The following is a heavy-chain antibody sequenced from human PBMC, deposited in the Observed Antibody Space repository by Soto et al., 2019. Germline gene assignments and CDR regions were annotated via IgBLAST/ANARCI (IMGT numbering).Heavy chain of an antibody. Sequence: PGKGLQWVSAISSSRSSTYYTDSVKGRFTISRDYSKNALYLQMNSLRGEDTAVYYCAKSSYNLYFDYWGQGTLVTVSS. CDR3: AKSSYNLYFDY. J-gene: IGHJ4*02. CDR2: ISSSRSST. D-gene: IGHD5-12*01. V-gene: IGHV3-23*01.